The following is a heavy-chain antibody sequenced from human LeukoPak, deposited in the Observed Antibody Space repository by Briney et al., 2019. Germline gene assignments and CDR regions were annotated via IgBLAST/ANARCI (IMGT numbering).Heavy chain of an antibody. D-gene: IGHD4-17*01. Sequence: GGSLRLSCAASGFTFSGYWMHWVRQAPGKGLVWVSSLNEDGSVTIHADSVKGRFTISRDNARNTLYLQMNSLRVEDTADYYCGTTFEFWGRGTLVTVPS. J-gene: IGHJ4*02. CDR3: GTTFEF. V-gene: IGHV3-74*01. CDR1: GFTFSGYW. CDR2: LNEDGSVT.